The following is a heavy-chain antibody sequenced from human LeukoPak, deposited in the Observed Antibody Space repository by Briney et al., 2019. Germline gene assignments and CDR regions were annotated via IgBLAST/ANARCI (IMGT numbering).Heavy chain of an antibody. CDR2: ISGSGGST. V-gene: IGHV3-23*01. CDR3: AKNQASAGYDPLDY. Sequence: GGSLRLSCAASGFTFSSYAMSWVRQAPGKGLEWVSAISGSGGSTYYADSVKGRFTISRDNSKNTLYLQINSLRAEDTAVYYCAKNQASAGYDPLDYWGQGTLVTVSS. J-gene: IGHJ4*02. CDR1: GFTFSSYA. D-gene: IGHD5-12*01.